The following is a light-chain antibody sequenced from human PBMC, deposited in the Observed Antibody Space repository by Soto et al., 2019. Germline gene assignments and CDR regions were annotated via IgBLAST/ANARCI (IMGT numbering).Light chain of an antibody. Sequence: EVVLTQSPATLSLSPGERATLSCRASENVRTFVDWYQQKPGQAPRLLIYGASNRATGIPARFSGSGSGTDFTLTISNLEPEDFAVSYCHQHSHWPPWTFGQGTRVEIQ. CDR1: ENVRTF. CDR2: GAS. V-gene: IGKV3-11*01. J-gene: IGKJ1*01. CDR3: HQHSHWPPWT.